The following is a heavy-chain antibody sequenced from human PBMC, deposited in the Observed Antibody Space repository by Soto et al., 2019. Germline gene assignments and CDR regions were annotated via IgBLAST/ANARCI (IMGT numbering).Heavy chain of an antibody. CDR1: GVSLSSGCYS. CDR2: IYHSGST. V-gene: IGHV4-30-2*01. D-gene: IGHD3-10*01. J-gene: IGHJ6*04. CDR3: ARDGSGSYYNDVGMDV. Sequence: SETLSLSCAFSGVSLSSGCYSWSWLRQPPGKGLGWIGYIYHSGSTYYNPSLKSRVTTSVDRSKNQFSLKLSSVTAADTAVYYCARDGSGSYYNDVGMDVWGKGTTVTVSA.